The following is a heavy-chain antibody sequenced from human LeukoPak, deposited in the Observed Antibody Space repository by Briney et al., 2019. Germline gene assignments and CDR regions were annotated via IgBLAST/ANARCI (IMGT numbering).Heavy chain of an antibody. CDR1: GYTFTSYG. V-gene: IGHV1-18*01. CDR3: ARGAGNRTYYYDSSGDY. D-gene: IGHD3-22*01. Sequence: ASVKVSCKASGYTFTSYGISWVRQAPGQGLEWMGWISAYNGNTNYAQKLQGRVTMTTDTSTSTAYMELRSLRSDVTAVYYCARGAGNRTYYYDSSGDYWGQGTLVTVSS. J-gene: IGHJ4*02. CDR2: ISAYNGNT.